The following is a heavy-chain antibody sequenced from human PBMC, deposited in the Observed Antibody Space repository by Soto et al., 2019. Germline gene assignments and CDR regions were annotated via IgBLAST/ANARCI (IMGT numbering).Heavy chain of an antibody. Sequence: GGSLRLSCAASGFTFSSYSMHWVRQAPGKGLEWVAVIWYDGSNKYYADSVKGRFTISRDNFKNTLYLQMNSLRAEDTAVYYCARDLPVYSNHYYMDVWGKGTTVTVSS. CDR3: ARDLPVYSNHYYMDV. V-gene: IGHV3-33*01. J-gene: IGHJ6*03. CDR1: GFTFSSYS. CDR2: IWYDGSNK. D-gene: IGHD6-13*01.